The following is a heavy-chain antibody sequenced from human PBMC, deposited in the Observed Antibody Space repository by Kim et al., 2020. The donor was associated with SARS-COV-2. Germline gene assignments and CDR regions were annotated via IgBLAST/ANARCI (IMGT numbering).Heavy chain of an antibody. CDR3: AKDLGDGSGWPIFDY. D-gene: IGHD6-19*01. J-gene: IGHJ4*02. CDR2: IHGGTNST. Sequence: GGSLRLSCAASGFTFSSYTMSWVRLTPWKGLEWVSVIHGGTNSTYYADSVKGRFTISRDNSKNTLYLEMSSLRAEDTAVYYCAKDLGDGSGWPIFDYWGQGTLVTVSS. V-gene: IGHV3-23*01. CDR1: GFTFSSYT.